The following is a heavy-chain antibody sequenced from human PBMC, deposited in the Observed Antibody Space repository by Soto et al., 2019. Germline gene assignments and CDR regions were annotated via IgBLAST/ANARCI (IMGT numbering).Heavy chain of an antibody. Sequence: LRLSCATSGFMFSAYWMSWVRQAPGKGLEWVANIHGDGGKIYYVDSVKGRFTISRDNAKRSLYLQMKSLRAEDTAVYYCAGDFYGGYTYGPGDYWGQGAMVTVSS. J-gene: IGHJ4*02. V-gene: IGHV3-7*01. CDR1: GFMFSAYW. CDR3: AGDFYGGYTYGPGDY. D-gene: IGHD5-18*01. CDR2: IHGDGGKI.